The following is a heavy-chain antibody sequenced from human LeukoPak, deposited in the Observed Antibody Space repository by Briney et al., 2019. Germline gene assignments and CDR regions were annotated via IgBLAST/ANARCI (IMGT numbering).Heavy chain of an antibody. CDR2: ISGSGGRT. Sequence: PGGSLRLSCAASRLTFSDYAMTWVRQAPGKGLQWVSTISGSGGRTYYTDSVKGRFTVSRDNSKNTLYLQMKSLRVEDAAVYYCAKDRCAAAGPPYYFDNWGQGTLVTVSS. J-gene: IGHJ4*02. V-gene: IGHV3-23*01. CDR3: AKDRCAAAGPPYYFDN. CDR1: RLTFSDYA. D-gene: IGHD6-13*01.